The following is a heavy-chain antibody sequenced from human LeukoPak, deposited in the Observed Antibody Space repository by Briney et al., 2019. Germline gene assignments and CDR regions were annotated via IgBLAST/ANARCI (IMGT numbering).Heavy chain of an antibody. V-gene: IGHV3-23*01. CDR2: ISGSGGST. D-gene: IGHD6-13*01. J-gene: IGHJ4*02. Sequence: PGGSLRLSCVVSGFTFSTYWMSWVRQAPGKGLEWVSGISGSGGSTYYADSVKGRFTITRDNSKNTLYLQMNSLRAEDTAVYYCAILYSSSWYVGYWGQGTLVTVSS. CDR1: GFTFSTYW. CDR3: AILYSSSWYVGY.